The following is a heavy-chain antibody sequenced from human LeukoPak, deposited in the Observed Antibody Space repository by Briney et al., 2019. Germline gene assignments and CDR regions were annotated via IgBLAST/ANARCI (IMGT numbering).Heavy chain of an antibody. CDR3: ARGLNYGDFGAEYFQH. D-gene: IGHD4-17*01. Sequence: GSLRLSCAASGFTFSSYAMSWVRQPPGKGLEWIGEINHSGSTNYNPSLKSRVTISVDTSKNQFSLKLSSVTAADTAVYYCARGLNYGDFGAEYFQHWGQGTLVTVSS. J-gene: IGHJ1*01. CDR1: GFTFSSYA. V-gene: IGHV4-34*01. CDR2: INHSGST.